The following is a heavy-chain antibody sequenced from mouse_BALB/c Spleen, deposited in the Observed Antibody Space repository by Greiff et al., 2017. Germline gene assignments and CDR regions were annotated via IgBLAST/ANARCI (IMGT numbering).Heavy chain of an antibody. Sequence: VKLMESGAELAKPGASVKMSCKASGYTFTSYWMHWVKQRPGQGLEWIGYINPSTGYTEYNQKFKDKATLTADKSSSTAYMQLSSLTSEDSAVYYCARERPFDYWGQGTTLTVSS. V-gene: IGHV1-7*01. CDR2: INPSTGYT. CDR3: ARERPFDY. CDR1: GYTFTSYW. J-gene: IGHJ2*01.